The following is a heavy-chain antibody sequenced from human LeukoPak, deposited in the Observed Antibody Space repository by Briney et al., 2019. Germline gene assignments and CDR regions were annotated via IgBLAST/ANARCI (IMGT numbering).Heavy chain of an antibody. Sequence: GGSLRLSCAASGFTFSSYSMNWVRQAPGKGLEWVSSISSSSSYIYYADSVKGRFTISRDNAKNSLYLQMNSLRAEDTAVYYCAVLRGYCSGGSCYPRLRAFDIRGQGTMVTVSS. CDR3: AVLRGYCSGGSCYPRLRAFDI. CDR1: GFTFSSYS. D-gene: IGHD2-15*01. J-gene: IGHJ3*02. CDR2: ISSSSSYI. V-gene: IGHV3-21*01.